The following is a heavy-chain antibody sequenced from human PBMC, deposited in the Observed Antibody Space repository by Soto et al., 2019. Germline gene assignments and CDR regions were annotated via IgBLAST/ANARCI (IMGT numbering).Heavy chain of an antibody. Sequence: SQTLSLTCAISGDSVSTNSATWDWIRQSPSRGLEWLGRTYFRSKWFTYYAPSVESRITINPDTSKNQFSLQLRSVTPEDTAVYYCTRAPPPTVTAFDYWGQGTVVTVSS. CDR2: TYFRSKWFT. J-gene: IGHJ4*02. CDR1: GDSVSTNSAT. D-gene: IGHD5-18*01. V-gene: IGHV6-1*01. CDR3: TRAPPPTVTAFDY.